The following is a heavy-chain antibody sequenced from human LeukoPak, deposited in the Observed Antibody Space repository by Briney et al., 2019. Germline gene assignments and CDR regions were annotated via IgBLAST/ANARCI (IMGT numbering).Heavy chain of an antibody. CDR2: IIGGDATI. J-gene: IGHJ4*02. V-gene: IGHV3-23*01. Sequence: PGGSLRLSCAASGFPFSTYTVSWVRQAPGKGLQWVSSIIGGDATIYYADSVKGRFTISRDISKNTLYLQMNSLRAEDTATYYCAKGASPFDYLGQGTLVTVSS. CDR1: GFPFSTYT. CDR3: AKGASPFDY.